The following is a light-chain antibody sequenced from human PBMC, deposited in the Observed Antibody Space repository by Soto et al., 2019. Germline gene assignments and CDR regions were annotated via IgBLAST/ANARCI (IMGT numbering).Light chain of an antibody. J-gene: IGLJ3*02. CDR2: EDN. V-gene: IGLV6-57*03. CDR3: QSYDSSNRWV. Sequence: NFMLTQPHSVSESPGKTVTISCTRSSGSIASNYVQWYQQRPGSAPTTVIYEDNQRPSGVPDRFSGSIDSSSNSASLTISGLKTEDEADYYCQSYDSSNRWVFGGGTKPTVL. CDR1: SGSIASNY.